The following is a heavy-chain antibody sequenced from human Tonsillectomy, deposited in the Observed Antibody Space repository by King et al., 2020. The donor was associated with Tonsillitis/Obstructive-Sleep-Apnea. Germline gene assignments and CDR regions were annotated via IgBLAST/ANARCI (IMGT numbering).Heavy chain of an antibody. V-gene: IGHV5-10-1*01. D-gene: IGHD2-15*01. Sequence: VQLVESGAEVKKPGESLRISCKGSGYSFTSYWISWVRQMPGKGLEWMGRIDPSDSYTNNSPSFQGHVTFSADKSISTAYLQWSSLKASDTAMYYCAMVVAATLPLGTFDYWGQGTLVTVSS. J-gene: IGHJ4*02. CDR2: IDPSDSYT. CDR1: GYSFTSYW. CDR3: AMVVAATLPLGTFDY.